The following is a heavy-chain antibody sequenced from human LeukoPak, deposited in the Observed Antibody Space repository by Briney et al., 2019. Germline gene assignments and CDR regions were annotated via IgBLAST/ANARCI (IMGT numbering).Heavy chain of an antibody. Sequence: PGGSLRLSCAASGFTFSNYAMNWVRQAPGKGLDWVSVIYRSGGTYFADSVKGRFTISRDDSQNTVSLQMNSLRVEDTAVYYCTRTIPPAHWGQGTLVTVSS. D-gene: IGHD1/OR15-1a*01. CDR2: IYRSGGT. CDR1: GFTFSNYA. J-gene: IGHJ4*02. V-gene: IGHV3-23*01. CDR3: TRTIPPAH.